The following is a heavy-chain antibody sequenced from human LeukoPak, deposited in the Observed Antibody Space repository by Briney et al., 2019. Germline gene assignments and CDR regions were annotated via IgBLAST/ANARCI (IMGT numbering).Heavy chain of an antibody. CDR2: INNDGSST. CDR3: ARFRTWGDKAFDY. J-gene: IGHJ4*02. CDR1: GFIFSDHW. Sequence: GGSLRLSCAASGFIFSDHWMHWVRQAPGKGLVWLSRINNDGSSTIYADSVKGRFTISRDSAKNSLYLQMNSLRAEDTAVYYCARFRTWGDKAFDYWGQGTLVTVSS. D-gene: IGHD2-21*02. V-gene: IGHV3-74*01.